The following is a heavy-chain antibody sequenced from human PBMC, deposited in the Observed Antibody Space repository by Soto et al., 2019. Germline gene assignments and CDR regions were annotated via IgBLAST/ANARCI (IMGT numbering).Heavy chain of an antibody. D-gene: IGHD2-2*01. Sequence: VGSLSLSCAASGFTFSSYAMHWVRQAPGKGLEWVAVISYDGSNKYYADSVKGRFTISRDNSKNTLYLQMNSLRAEDTAVYYGARCPSSLTGFDCWAQGCLVTACS. V-gene: IGHV3-30-3*01. CDR1: GFTFSSYA. CDR3: ARCPSSLTGFDC. CDR2: ISYDGSNK. J-gene: IGHJ4*02.